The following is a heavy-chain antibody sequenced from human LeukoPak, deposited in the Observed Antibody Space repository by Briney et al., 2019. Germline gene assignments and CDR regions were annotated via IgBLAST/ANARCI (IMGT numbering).Heavy chain of an antibody. D-gene: IGHD1-7*01. CDR1: GYSISSGYY. CDR3: ARHGTTVSLDY. V-gene: IGHV4-38-2*01. Sequence: SETLSLTCAVSGYSISSGYYWGWIRQPAGKGLEWIGSIYHSGSTYYNPSLKSRVTISVDTSKNQFSLKLSSVTAADTAVYYCARHGTTVSLDYWGRGTLVTVSS. J-gene: IGHJ4*02. CDR2: IYHSGST.